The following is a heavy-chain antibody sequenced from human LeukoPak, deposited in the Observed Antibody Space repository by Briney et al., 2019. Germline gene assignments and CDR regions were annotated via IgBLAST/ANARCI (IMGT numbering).Heavy chain of an antibody. CDR3: ARERAIGYCSSTSCPHNYYYMDV. Sequence: GGSLRLSCAASGFTFSSYEMNWVRQAPGKGLEWVSYISSSGSTIYYADSVKGRFTISRGNAKNSLYLQMNSLRAEDTAVYYCARERAIGYCSSTSCPHNYYYMDVWGKGTTVTVSS. V-gene: IGHV3-48*03. J-gene: IGHJ6*03. D-gene: IGHD2-2*01. CDR1: GFTFSSYE. CDR2: ISSSGSTI.